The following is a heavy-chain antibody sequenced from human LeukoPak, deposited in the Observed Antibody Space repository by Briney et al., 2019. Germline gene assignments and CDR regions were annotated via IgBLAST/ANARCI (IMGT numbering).Heavy chain of an antibody. Sequence: PSETLSLTCTVSGVSISSSSYYWGWIRQPPGKGLEWIGSFYYSASTYYNPSLKSRVTISVDTSKNQFSLKLSSVTAADTAVYYCVRHTAAVYYFDYWGQGTLVTVSS. CDR1: GVSISSSSYY. J-gene: IGHJ4*02. V-gene: IGHV4-39*01. CDR3: VRHTAAVYYFDY. D-gene: IGHD6-13*01. CDR2: FYYSAST.